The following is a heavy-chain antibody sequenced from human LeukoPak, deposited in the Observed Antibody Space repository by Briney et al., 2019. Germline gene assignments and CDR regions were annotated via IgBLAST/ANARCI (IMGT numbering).Heavy chain of an antibody. CDR2: ISSSSSYI. J-gene: IGHJ5*02. V-gene: IGHV3-21*01. Sequence: PGGSLRLSCAASGITLSSYSMNWVRQAPGKGLEWVSSISSSSSYIYYADSVKGRFAISRDNAKNSLYLQMNSLRAEDTAVYYCARGSAMVTTYRGGNWFDPWGQGTLVTVSS. CDR3: ARGSAMVTTYRGGNWFDP. CDR1: GITLSSYS. D-gene: IGHD5-18*01.